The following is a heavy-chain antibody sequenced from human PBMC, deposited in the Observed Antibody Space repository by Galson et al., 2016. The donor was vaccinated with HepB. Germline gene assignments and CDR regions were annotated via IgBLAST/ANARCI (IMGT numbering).Heavy chain of an antibody. CDR1: GFAFSEYD. J-gene: IGHJ4*02. CDR2: MDILGDG. Sequence: SLRLSCAASGFAFSEYDIHWVRQAAGKGLGWVSAMDILGDGYYSDSVKGRFTISRENAKSSLYLHMNSLRAEDTALYYCAVIAVAGGTSDYWGQGTLVTVSS. D-gene: IGHD6-19*01. V-gene: IGHV3-13*01. CDR3: AVIAVAGGTSDY.